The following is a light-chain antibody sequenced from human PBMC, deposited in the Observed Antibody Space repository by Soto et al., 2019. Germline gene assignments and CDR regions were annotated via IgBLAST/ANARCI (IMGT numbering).Light chain of an antibody. V-gene: IGKV3-15*01. CDR3: QQSYSRPLT. CDR2: GAS. Sequence: EVVMTQSPATLSVSPGERATVSCRASQTVSGNLAWYQQRPGQAPRLLIYGASTRATGIPARFSGSGSGTEFTLTISSLQREDSATYFCQQSYSRPLTFGGGTKV. J-gene: IGKJ4*01. CDR1: QTVSGN.